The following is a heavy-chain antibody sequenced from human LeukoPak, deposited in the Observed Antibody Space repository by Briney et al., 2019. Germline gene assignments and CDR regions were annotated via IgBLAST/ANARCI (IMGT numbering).Heavy chain of an antibody. CDR1: GFTFSYYE. Sequence: GGSLRLSCAASGFTFSYYEMIWVREAPGEGLEWVSYITGGSTTKHYADSVKGRFTISRDNAKNSLYLQMNSLRAEDTAIYYCARDAHIAVATAPYYFDYWGQGILVTVSS. CDR3: ARDAHIAVATAPYYFDY. J-gene: IGHJ4*02. V-gene: IGHV3-48*03. D-gene: IGHD6-19*01. CDR2: ITGGSTTK.